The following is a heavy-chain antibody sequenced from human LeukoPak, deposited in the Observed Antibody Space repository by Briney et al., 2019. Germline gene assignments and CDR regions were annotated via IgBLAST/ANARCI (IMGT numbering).Heavy chain of an antibody. CDR1: GFTFSSYS. D-gene: IGHD3-10*01. V-gene: IGHV3-21*01. Sequence: GGSLRLSCAASGFTFSSYSMNWVRQAPGKGLEWVSSISSSSSYIYCADSVEGRFTISRDNAKNSLYLQMNSLRAEDTAVYYCARDQSGIRFDPWGQGTLVTVSS. J-gene: IGHJ5*02. CDR2: ISSSSSYI. CDR3: ARDQSGIRFDP.